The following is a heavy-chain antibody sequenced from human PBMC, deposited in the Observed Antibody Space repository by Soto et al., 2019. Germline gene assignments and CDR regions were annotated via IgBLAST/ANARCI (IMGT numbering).Heavy chain of an antibody. J-gene: IGHJ4*02. CDR2: VNPSGGHT. D-gene: IGHD2-21*02. Sequence: QLKLMQPGAEVKKPGASVKVPCKPSEDTFLDYYITWLRQAPGQGFEGMGTVNPSGGHTTYAQHFLGRVTMTRDTSTSTLYMELTSLTSEDTAVYYCARGGHVVVVTAALDYWGQGTLVTVSS. CDR1: EDTFLDYY. CDR3: ARGGHVVVVTAALDY. V-gene: IGHV1-46*01.